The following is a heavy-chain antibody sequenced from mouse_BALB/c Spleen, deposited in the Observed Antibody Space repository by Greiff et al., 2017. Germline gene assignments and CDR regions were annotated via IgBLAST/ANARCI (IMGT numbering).Heavy chain of an antibody. J-gene: IGHJ2*01. Sequence: EVKLVESGGGLVKPGGSLKLSCAASGFAFSSYDMSWVRQTPEKRLEWVAYISSGGGSTYYPDTVKGRFTISRDNAKNTLYLQMSSLKSEDTAMYYCARLLTGKVDYWGQGTTLTVSS. D-gene: IGHD4-1*01. CDR3: ARLLTGKVDY. CDR1: GFAFSSYD. CDR2: ISSGGGST. V-gene: IGHV5-12-1*01.